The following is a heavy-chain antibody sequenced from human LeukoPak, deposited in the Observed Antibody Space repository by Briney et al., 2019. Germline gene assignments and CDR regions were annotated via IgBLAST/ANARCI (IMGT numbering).Heavy chain of an antibody. V-gene: IGHV4-34*01. CDR3: ARSHSPRHSLAIFGVVKSSRGYYFDY. CDR1: GGSFSGYY. Sequence: PSETLSLTCAVYGGSFSGYYRSWIRQPPGKGLEWIGEINHSGGTNYNPSLKSRVTMSVVTSKNQLSLKLSSVTAADTAVYYCARSHSPRHSLAIFGVVKSSRGYYFDYWGQGTLVTVSS. CDR2: INHSGGT. J-gene: IGHJ4*02. D-gene: IGHD3-3*01.